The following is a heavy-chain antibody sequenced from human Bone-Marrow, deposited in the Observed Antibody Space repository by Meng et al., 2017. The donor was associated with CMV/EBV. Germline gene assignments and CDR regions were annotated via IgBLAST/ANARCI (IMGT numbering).Heavy chain of an antibody. CDR2: SSSSVSTI. CDR1: EFTFSDYY. Sequence: GESLNISCAASEFTFSDYYMSWIRQAPGKGLEWVSYSSSSVSTIYYADSVKGRSTISRDNAKNSLDLQMNSLRAEDTAVYYCARGRYSSSWYVSGSYYYYYYAMDVWGQGTTVTVSS. V-gene: IGHV3-11*04. J-gene: IGHJ6*02. D-gene: IGHD6-13*01. CDR3: ARGRYSSSWYVSGSYYYYYYAMDV.